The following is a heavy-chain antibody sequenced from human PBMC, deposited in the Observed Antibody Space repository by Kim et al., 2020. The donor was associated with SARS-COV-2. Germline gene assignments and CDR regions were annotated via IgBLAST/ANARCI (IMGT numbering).Heavy chain of an antibody. CDR2: ISTSSTFV. Sequence: GGSLRLSCEASGFTFIDYSMDWVRQAPGKGLEWVSSISTSSTFVSYADSVKGRLIVSRDNANNFLFLHMTSLRAEDTAVYYCVRETRDGMDVWGQGTAVTVS. J-gene: IGHJ6*02. CDR3: VRETRDGMDV. CDR1: GFTFIDYS. D-gene: IGHD2-2*01. V-gene: IGHV3-21*06.